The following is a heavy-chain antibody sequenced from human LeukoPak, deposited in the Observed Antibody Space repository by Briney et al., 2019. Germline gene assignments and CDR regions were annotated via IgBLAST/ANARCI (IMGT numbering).Heavy chain of an antibody. CDR1: GFTFSSYW. D-gene: IGHD2-2*01. CDR3: AGALRDCSSTSCSAPGY. CDR2: IKQDGSEK. V-gene: IGHV3-7*04. Sequence: GGSLRLSCAASGFTFSSYWMSWVRQAPGKGLEWVANIKQDGSEKYYVDSVKGRFTISRDNAKNSLYLQMNSLRAEDTAVYYCAGALRDCSSTSCSAPGYWGQGTLVTVSS. J-gene: IGHJ4*02.